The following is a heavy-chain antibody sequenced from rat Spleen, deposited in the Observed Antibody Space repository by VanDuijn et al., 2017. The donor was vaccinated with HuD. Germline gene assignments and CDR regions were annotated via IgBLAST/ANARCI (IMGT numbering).Heavy chain of an antibody. Sequence: EVQLVESGGGLVQPGRSLKLSCAVSGFTFSNYGMAWVRQAPGKGLEWVASITNTGGSTYYPDSVKGRFTISRDNAKSTLYLQMNSLRSEDTATYFCARPLALNWFAYWGQGTLVTVSS. CDR3: ARPLALNWFAY. CDR2: ITNTGGST. CDR1: GFTFSNYG. D-gene: IGHD3-2*01. J-gene: IGHJ3*01. V-gene: IGHV5-29*01.